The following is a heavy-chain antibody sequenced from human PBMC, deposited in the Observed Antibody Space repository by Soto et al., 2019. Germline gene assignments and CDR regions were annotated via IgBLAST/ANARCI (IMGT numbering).Heavy chain of an antibody. CDR3: VRDEAHYDILTGSSLGRAFDI. J-gene: IGHJ3*02. CDR2: IYHTGRT. CDR1: NTSISSSNW. V-gene: IGHV4-4*02. D-gene: IGHD3-9*01. Sequence: SETLSLTCVITNTSISSSNWWSXVRQAPGKGLEWIGEIYHTGRTNYAPSLKSRVTMSIDKSNNRFSLRLTSLTAADTAVYYCVRDEAHYDILTGSSLGRAFDIWGQGTMVTVSS.